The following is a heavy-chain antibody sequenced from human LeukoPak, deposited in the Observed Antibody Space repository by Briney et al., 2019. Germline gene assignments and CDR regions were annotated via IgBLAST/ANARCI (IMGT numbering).Heavy chain of an antibody. D-gene: IGHD3-10*01. CDR1: GFTFSNYA. J-gene: IGHJ4*02. CDR2: ISSGGTYE. V-gene: IGHV3-30*01. CDR3: ARDSTYYYDSGSSGPHYFDN. Sequence: GKSLRLSCAASGFTFSNYAMDWVRQAPGKGLEWVSLISSGGTYEYYADSVKGRFTISRDNSKNTLYLQLNSLRAEDTAGYYCARDSTYYYDSGSSGPHYFDNWGQGTLVTVSS.